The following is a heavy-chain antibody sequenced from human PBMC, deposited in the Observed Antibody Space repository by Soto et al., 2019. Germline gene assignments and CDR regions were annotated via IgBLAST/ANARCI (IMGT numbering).Heavy chain of an antibody. CDR2: INSDGSSA. V-gene: IGHV3-74*01. CDR1: GFIFRNYL. CDR3: ARDGYNGFDY. Sequence: GTLRRTCSPSGFIFRNYLMHGVRQAPGKGLVWISRINSDGSSASYADSVKGRFTISRDNAKNTLYLQMHSLRDEDTAVYHCARDGYNGFDYWGQGTLVTVYS. D-gene: IGHD5-18*01. J-gene: IGHJ4*02.